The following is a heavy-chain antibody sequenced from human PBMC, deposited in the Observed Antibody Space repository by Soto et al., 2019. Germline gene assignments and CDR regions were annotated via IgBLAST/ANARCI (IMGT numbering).Heavy chain of an antibody. CDR2: ISAYNGNT. CDR3: ARGGQWDFLSDY. J-gene: IGHJ4*02. CDR1: GYSFTRYY. Sequence: QVQLVQSGAEVKKPGASVKVSCKASGYSFTRYYINWVRQAPGQGLEWMGWISAYNGNTHYEEKLQGRVTLTTDTDTRTAYMELRSLRSDDTAVYFWARGGQWDFLSDYWGQGTLVTVSS. V-gene: IGHV1-18*01. D-gene: IGHD1-26*01.